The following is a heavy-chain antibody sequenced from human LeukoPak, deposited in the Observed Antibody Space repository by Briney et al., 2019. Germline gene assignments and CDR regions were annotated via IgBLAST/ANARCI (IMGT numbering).Heavy chain of an antibody. V-gene: IGHV3-23*01. Sequence: TGGSLRLPCAASGFTFSSYAMSWVRQAPGKGLEWVSAISGSGGSTYYADSVKGRFTISRDNSKNTLYLQMNSLRAEDTAVYYCAKLPLWFGELLSLYFDYWGQGTLVTVSS. D-gene: IGHD3-10*01. CDR3: AKLPLWFGELLSLYFDY. J-gene: IGHJ4*02. CDR1: GFTFSSYA. CDR2: ISGSGGST.